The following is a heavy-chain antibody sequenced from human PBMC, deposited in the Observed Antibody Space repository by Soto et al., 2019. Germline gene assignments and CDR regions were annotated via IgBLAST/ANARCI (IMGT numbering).Heavy chain of an antibody. CDR3: ARRHSSSWYGLDY. D-gene: IGHD6-13*01. J-gene: IGHJ4*02. V-gene: IGHV4-38-2*01. CDR2: IYHSGST. Sequence: PSETLSLTCAVPGYSISSGYYWGWIRQPPGKGLEWIGSIYHSGSTYYNPSLKSRVSISVDTSKNQFSLRLSSVTAADTAMYYCARRHSSSWYGLDYWGQGTLVTVSS. CDR1: GYSISSGYY.